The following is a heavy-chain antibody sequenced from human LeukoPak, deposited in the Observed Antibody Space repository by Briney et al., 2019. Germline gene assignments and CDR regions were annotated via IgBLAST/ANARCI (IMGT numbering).Heavy chain of an antibody. CDR1: GFSFSDSY. V-gene: IGHV3-11*04. CDR3: ARDPYSSSGLFDY. J-gene: IGHJ4*02. D-gene: IGHD6-13*01. Sequence: GGSLRLSCVVSGFSFSDSYMTWIRQTPGKGLESLAYISGSGSDIYYADSVKGRFTISRDNAKNSLYLQMNSLRAEDTAVYYCARDPYSSSGLFDYWGQGTLVTVSS. CDR2: ISGSGSDI.